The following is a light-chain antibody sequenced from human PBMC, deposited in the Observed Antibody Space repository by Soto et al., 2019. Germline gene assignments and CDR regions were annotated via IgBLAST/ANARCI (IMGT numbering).Light chain of an antibody. CDR2: KAS. CDR1: QSISSW. J-gene: IGKJ1*01. V-gene: IGKV1-5*03. CDR3: QQYNSYWT. Sequence: DIQMTQSPSTLSASVKDRVTITCRASQSISSWLAWYQQKPGKAPKLLIYKASSLESGVPSRFSGSGSGTEFTLTISSLQPDDFATYYCQQYNSYWTFGQGTKVDIK.